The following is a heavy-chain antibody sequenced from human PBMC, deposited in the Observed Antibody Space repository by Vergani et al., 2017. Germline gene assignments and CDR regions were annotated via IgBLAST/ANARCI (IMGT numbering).Heavy chain of an antibody. J-gene: IGHJ4*02. CDR3: ARDGLSYCSSTSCYANPFDY. D-gene: IGHD2-2*01. Sequence: EVQLVESGGGLVQPGGSLRLSCAASGFTVSSNYMSWVRQAPGKGLEWVSVIYSGGSTYYAASAKGGFTISRDNSKNTLYLQMNSMRAEDTAVYYCARDGLSYCSSTSCYANPFDYWGQGTLVTVSS. V-gene: IGHV3-66*02. CDR1: GFTVSSNY. CDR2: IYSGGST.